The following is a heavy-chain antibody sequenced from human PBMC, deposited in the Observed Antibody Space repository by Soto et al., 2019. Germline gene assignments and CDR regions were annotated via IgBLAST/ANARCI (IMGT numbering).Heavy chain of an antibody. V-gene: IGHV3-23*01. Sequence: SLRLSCAASGFTFSSYAMSWVRQAPGKGLEWVSAISVSGGSTYYADSVKGRFTISRDNSKNTLYLQMNSLRAEDTAVYYCAKDGYSYGLRYYFDYWGQGALVTVSS. CDR3: AKDGYSYGLRYYFDY. CDR1: GFTFSSYA. D-gene: IGHD5-18*01. J-gene: IGHJ4*02. CDR2: ISVSGGST.